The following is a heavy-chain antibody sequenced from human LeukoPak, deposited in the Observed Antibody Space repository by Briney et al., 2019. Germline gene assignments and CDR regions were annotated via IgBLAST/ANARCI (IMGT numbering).Heavy chain of an antibody. CDR3: ARDLGLGYYGSGSEFDY. CDR2: VSAYNGNT. D-gene: IGHD3-10*01. J-gene: IGHJ4*02. CDR1: GYTFTSYG. V-gene: IGHV1-18*01. Sequence: ASVKVSCKASGYTFTSYGISWVRQAPGQGLEWMGWVSAYNGNTNYAQKLQGRVTMTTDTSTSTAYMELRRLRSDDTAVYYCARDLGLGYYGSGSEFDYWGQGTLVTVSS.